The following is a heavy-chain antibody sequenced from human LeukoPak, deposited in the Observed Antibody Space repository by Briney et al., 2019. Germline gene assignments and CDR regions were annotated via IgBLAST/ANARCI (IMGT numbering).Heavy chain of an antibody. V-gene: IGHV3-23*01. J-gene: IGHJ4*02. CDR3: AKGYYDYVWGSYYFDY. CDR1: GFTLSSYA. CDR2: ISGSGGST. D-gene: IGHD3-16*01. Sequence: GGSLRLSCAASGFTLSSYAMSWVRQAPGKGLEWVSAISGSGGSTYYADSVKGRFTISRDNSRDTLYLRMNSLRAEDTAVYYCAKGYYDYVWGSYYFDYWGQGTLVTVSS.